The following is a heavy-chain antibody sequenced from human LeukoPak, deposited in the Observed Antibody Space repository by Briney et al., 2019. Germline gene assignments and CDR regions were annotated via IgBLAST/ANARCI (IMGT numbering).Heavy chain of an antibody. CDR2: IKSKTDGGTT. J-gene: IGHJ4*02. CDR1: GFTFSNAW. V-gene: IGHV3-15*01. Sequence: GGSLRLSCAASGFTFSNAWMSWVRQAPGKGLEWVGRIKSKTDGGTTDYAAPVKGRFTISRDDSKNTLYLQMNSLKTEDTAVYYCTTDSAAMVTGDYWGQGTLVTVSS. CDR3: TTDSAAMVTGDY. D-gene: IGHD5-18*01.